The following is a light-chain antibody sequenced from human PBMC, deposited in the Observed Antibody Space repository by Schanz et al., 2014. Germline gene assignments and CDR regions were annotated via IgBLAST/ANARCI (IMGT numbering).Light chain of an antibody. V-gene: IGLV2-14*01. Sequence: QSALTQPASVSGSPGQSITISCTGTSSDVGGYNYVSWYQQHPGKAPKLMIYDVSNRPSGVPDRFSGSKSGNTASLTISGLQAADEADYYCTSYTTSSTLVFGGGTKLTVL. CDR1: SSDVGGYNY. CDR3: TSYTTSSTLV. J-gene: IGLJ3*02. CDR2: DVS.